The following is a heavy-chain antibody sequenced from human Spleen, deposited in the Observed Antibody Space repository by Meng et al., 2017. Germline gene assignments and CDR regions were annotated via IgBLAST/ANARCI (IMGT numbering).Heavy chain of an antibody. CDR2: IYHSGST. D-gene: IGHD7-27*01. CDR3: ARGLGGLLDY. J-gene: IGHJ4*02. V-gene: IGHV4-4*02. Sequence: QVQLQESGSGLVKPSGTLSLTCAVSGASITTSSSNWWSWVRQPPDKGLEWIGEIYHSGSTNYNPSLKSRVTISVDKSKNQFSLKLSSVTAADTAVYYCARGLGGLLDYWGQGTLVTVSS. CDR1: GASITTSSSNW.